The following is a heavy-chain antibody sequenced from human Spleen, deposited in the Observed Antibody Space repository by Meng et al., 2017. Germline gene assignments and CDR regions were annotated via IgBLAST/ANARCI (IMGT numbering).Heavy chain of an antibody. J-gene: IGHJ6*02. V-gene: IGHV4-61*01. CDR3: ARLKGCRGGSCYSDYYYYGMDV. CDR2: IYYSGST. D-gene: IGHD2-15*01. Sequence: SETLSLTCTVSGGSVSSGSYYWSWIRQPPGKGLEWIGHIYYSGSTNYNPSLKSRVTMSVDTSKNQFSLKLSSVTAADTAVYYCARLKGCRGGSCYSDYYYYGMDVWGQGTTVTVSS. CDR1: GGSVSSGSYY.